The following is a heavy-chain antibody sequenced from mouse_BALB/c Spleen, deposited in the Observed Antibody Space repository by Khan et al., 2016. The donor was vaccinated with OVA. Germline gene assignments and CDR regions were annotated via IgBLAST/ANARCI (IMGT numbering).Heavy chain of an antibody. J-gene: IGHJ3*01. CDR2: IDPENGNT. V-gene: IGHV14-1*02. CDR1: GFNIKDYY. Sequence: EVQLQQSGAELVRPGALVNLSCKASGFNIKDYYMHWVKQRPEQGLEWIGWIDPENGNTIYDPKFQGKASITSDTSSNPAYLQLSSLTSEDTAVCYWARECYSPWFAYWGQGTLVTVSA. D-gene: IGHD2-12*01. CDR3: ARECYSPWFAY.